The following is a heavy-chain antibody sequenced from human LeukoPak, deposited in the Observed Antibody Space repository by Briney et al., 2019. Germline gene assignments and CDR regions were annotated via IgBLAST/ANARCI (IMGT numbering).Heavy chain of an antibody. Sequence: GGSLRLSCAASGFTFSSYGMTWVRQTPGKGLEWVSSISSSGGSTYYADFVKGRFTISRDNSKSTLYVQMNSLRGEDTAVYYCAKDRIAVAGTACWFDPWGQGTLVTVSS. CDR2: ISSSGGST. CDR3: AKDRIAVAGTACWFDP. J-gene: IGHJ5*02. V-gene: IGHV3-23*01. D-gene: IGHD6-19*01. CDR1: GFTFSSYG.